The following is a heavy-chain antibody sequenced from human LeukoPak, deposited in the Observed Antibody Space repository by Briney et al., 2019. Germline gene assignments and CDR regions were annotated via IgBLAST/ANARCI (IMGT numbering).Heavy chain of an antibody. CDR3: ARHYGP. CDR1: GGSISSSYYY. Sequence: KPSETLSLTCTVSGGSISSSYYYWGWIRQPPGKGLEWIGSIYSSGSTYYNPSLKSRVTISVDTPKNQFSLKLTSVTAAATAVDYCARHYGPWGQGTLVTVSS. D-gene: IGHD4-17*01. J-gene: IGHJ5*02. V-gene: IGHV4-39*01. CDR2: IYSSGST.